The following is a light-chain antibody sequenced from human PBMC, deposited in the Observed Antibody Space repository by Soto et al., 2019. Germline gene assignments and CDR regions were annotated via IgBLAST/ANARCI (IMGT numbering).Light chain of an antibody. Sequence: EIVITQSPATLFVSPGERATLSCGASQSVSSTLAWYQQKPGQAPRLLIYGASTRATGIPARFSGSGSGTEFTLTISNLQSEDVAVYYCQQYNHWPLTFGGGTKVEIK. CDR3: QQYNHWPLT. CDR2: GAS. CDR1: QSVSST. V-gene: IGKV3-15*01. J-gene: IGKJ4*01.